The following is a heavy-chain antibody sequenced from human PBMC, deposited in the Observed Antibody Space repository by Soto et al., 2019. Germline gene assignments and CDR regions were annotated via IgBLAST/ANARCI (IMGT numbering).Heavy chain of an antibody. J-gene: IGHJ4*02. CDR3: AHRRGAYYFDY. V-gene: IGHV2-5*02. CDR2: TYYDGDN. CDR1: GFSLSTNGVG. Sequence: QITLKESGPTLEKPTQTLTLTTTFSGFSLSTNGVGVGWIRHPQGNALKWHALTYYDGDNRYSPSLKSRLTITKDTTKNQVVLTMTNMDPVDTATYYCAHRRGAYYFDYWGQGTLVTVSS. D-gene: IGHD1-26*01.